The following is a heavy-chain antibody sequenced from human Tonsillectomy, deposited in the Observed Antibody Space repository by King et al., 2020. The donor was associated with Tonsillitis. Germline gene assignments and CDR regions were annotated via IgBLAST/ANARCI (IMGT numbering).Heavy chain of an antibody. CDR1: GYSFTKHS. Sequence: HVQLVQSGAEVKKPGASVKVSCKASGYSFTKHSIHWVRQAPGQGLEWMGVINPSGGSTSYAQKFQGRVTMTRDTSTSTVYMELSSLRSEDSAVYYCARVSKWLQYYFDYWGQGTLVTVSS. CDR3: ARVSKWLQYYFDY. J-gene: IGHJ4*02. V-gene: IGHV1-46*01. D-gene: IGHD3-22*01. CDR2: INPSGGST.